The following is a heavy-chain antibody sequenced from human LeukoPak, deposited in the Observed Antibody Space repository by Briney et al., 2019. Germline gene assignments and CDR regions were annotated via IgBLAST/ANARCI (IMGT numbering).Heavy chain of an antibody. J-gene: IGHJ4*02. V-gene: IGHV1-46*01. CDR3: ARERGIAAAGTYLGY. D-gene: IGHD6-13*01. CDR2: INPSGAST. Sequence: ASVKVSCKASGYTFTSYYMHWVRQAPGQGLEWMGIINPSGASTSYAQKFQGRVTMTRDTSTSTVYMELSGLRSEGTAVYYCARERGIAAAGTYLGYWGQGTLVTVSS. CDR1: GYTFTSYY.